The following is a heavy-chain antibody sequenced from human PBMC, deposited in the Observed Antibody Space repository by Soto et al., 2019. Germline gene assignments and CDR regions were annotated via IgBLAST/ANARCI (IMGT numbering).Heavy chain of an antibody. J-gene: IGHJ4*02. V-gene: IGHV4-39*01. CDR1: GGSISSSSYY. CDR3: AGDDGGDRGDFDY. CDR2: IYYTGST. D-gene: IGHD3-10*01. Sequence: QLQLQESGPGLVKPSDTLSLTCTVSGGSISSSSYYWGWIRQPPGKGMDWIGSIYYTGSTHYNPSIKSRVTISVDTTKNQFSLKLSSVAAADTAVSYCAGDDGGDRGDFDYWGQGTLVTVSS.